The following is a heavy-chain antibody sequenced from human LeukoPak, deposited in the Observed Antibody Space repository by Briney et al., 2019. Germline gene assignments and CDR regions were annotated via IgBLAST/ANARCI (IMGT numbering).Heavy chain of an antibody. J-gene: IGHJ6*03. CDR3: ARDRGTLFREINPPTYFYYLDV. CDR1: GFTVSNYY. Sequence: GGSLRPSCAASGFTVSNYYMAWVRQAPGRGLEWVSVVYTDGRTYYADSVKGRFTISRDDSEDMIYLQMNSLRAEDAAVYYCARDRGTLFREINPPTYFYYLDVWGKGTTVTVSS. CDR2: VYTDGRT. D-gene: IGHD3-10*01. V-gene: IGHV3-53*01.